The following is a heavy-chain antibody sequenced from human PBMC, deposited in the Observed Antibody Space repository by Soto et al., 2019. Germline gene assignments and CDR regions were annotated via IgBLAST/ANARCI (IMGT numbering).Heavy chain of an antibody. Sequence: SETLSLTCTVSGGSISSSSYYWGWIRQPPGKGLEWIGSIYYSGSTYYNPSLKSRVTISVDTSKNQFSLKLSSVTAADTAVYYCARWWMYAPRLDPWGQGTLVTVSS. D-gene: IGHD2-8*01. CDR2: IYYSGST. V-gene: IGHV4-39*01. CDR1: GGSISSSSYY. CDR3: ARWWMYAPRLDP. J-gene: IGHJ5*02.